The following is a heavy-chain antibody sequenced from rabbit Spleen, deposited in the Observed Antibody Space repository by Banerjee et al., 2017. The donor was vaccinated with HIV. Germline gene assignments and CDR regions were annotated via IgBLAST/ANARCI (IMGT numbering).Heavy chain of an antibody. CDR1: GSDFSSNE. J-gene: IGHJ4*01. CDR3: TRRAQYGRFDF. V-gene: IGHV1S40*01. Sequence: QSLEESGGGLVQPEGSLTLTCTASGSDFSSNEMSWVRQAPGKGLEWIAYINSGGGITYYATWAKGRFTISKASSTTVTLQMTSLTAADTATYFCTRRAQYGRFDFWGPGTLVTVS. CDR2: INSGGGIT. D-gene: IGHD5-1*01.